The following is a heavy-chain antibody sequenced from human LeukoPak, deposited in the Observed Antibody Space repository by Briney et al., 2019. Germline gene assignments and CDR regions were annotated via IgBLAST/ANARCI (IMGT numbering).Heavy chain of an antibody. D-gene: IGHD1-26*01. J-gene: IGHJ5*02. CDR3: ARAGTEWEFDP. V-gene: IGHV4-39*07. Sequence: SETLSLTCTVSGGSITSSSYYWGWIRQPPGKGLEWIGYIYYSGSTYYNPSLKSRVTISVDTSKNQFSLKLSSVTAADTAVYYCARAGTEWEFDPWGQGTLVTVSS. CDR1: GGSITSSSYY. CDR2: IYYSGST.